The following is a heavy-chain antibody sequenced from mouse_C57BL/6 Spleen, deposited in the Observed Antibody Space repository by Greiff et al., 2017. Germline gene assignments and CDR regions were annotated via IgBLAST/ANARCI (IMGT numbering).Heavy chain of an antibody. CDR3: ARGLRGPSMDY. D-gene: IGHD1-1*01. Sequence: EMKLMESGGGLVKPGGSLKLSCAASGFTFSDYGMHRVRQAPEKGLEWVAYISSGSSTIYYADTVKGRFTISRDNAKNTLFLQMTSLRSEDTAMYYCARGLRGPSMDYWGQGTSVTVSS. CDR2: ISSGSSTI. CDR1: GFTFSDYG. J-gene: IGHJ4*01. V-gene: IGHV5-17*01.